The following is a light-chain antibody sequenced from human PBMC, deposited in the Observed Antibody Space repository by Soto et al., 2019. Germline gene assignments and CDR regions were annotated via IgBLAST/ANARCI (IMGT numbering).Light chain of an antibody. CDR1: QSINSRY. CDR2: GAS. CDR3: QQFGSSPGFT. Sequence: EIVLTQSPGTLSLSPGGRATLSCRASQSINSRYLAWYQQKPGKAPRLLIYGASSRAAGIPDRFSVSGSGTDFTLTISRLEPEDVAVYYCQQFGSSPGFTFGPGTKVDIK. V-gene: IGKV3-20*01. J-gene: IGKJ3*01.